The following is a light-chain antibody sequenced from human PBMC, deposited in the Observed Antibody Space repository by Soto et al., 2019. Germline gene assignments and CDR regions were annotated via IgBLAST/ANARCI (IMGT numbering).Light chain of an antibody. CDR1: QGISSY. CDR2: AAS. Sequence: AIRMTQSPSSLSASTGDRVTITCRASQGISSYLAWYQQKPGKAPKLLIYAASTLQSGVPSRFSGSGSGTDFTLTISCLQSEDFATDYCQQYYSYPWTFGQGTKVESK. CDR3: QQYYSYPWT. V-gene: IGKV1-8*01. J-gene: IGKJ1*01.